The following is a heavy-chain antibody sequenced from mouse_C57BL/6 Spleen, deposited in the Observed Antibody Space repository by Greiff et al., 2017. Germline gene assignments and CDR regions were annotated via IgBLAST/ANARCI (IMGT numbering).Heavy chain of an antibody. CDR2: IRSKSSNYAT. CDR3: VRDPSYYDCEDAMDY. J-gene: IGHJ4*01. Sequence: EAGGGLVQPKGSLKLSCAASGFTFNTYAMHWVRQAPGTGLEWVARIRSKSSNYATYYADSVKDKFTISRDDSPSMLYLQMNNLKSEDTAMYYCVRDPSYYDCEDAMDYWGQGTSVTVSA. V-gene: IGHV10-3*01. D-gene: IGHD2-4*01. CDR1: GFTFNTYA.